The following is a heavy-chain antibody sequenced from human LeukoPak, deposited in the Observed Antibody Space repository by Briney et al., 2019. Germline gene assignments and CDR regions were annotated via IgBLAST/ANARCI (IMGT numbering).Heavy chain of an antibody. Sequence: SVKVSCKASGGTFSSYAISWVRQAPGQGLEWMGRIIPILGIANYAQKFQGRVTITADKSTSTAYMELSSLRSEDTAVYYCARWQQPTTHPRSQDAFDIWGQGTMVTVSS. D-gene: IGHD6-13*01. CDR1: GGTFSSYA. CDR3: ARWQQPTTHPRSQDAFDI. J-gene: IGHJ3*02. CDR2: IIPILGIA. V-gene: IGHV1-69*04.